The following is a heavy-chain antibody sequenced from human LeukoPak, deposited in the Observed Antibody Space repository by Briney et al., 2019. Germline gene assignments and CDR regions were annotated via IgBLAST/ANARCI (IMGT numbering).Heavy chain of an antibody. D-gene: IGHD5-12*01. Sequence: SVKGRFTISRDISKNTVLLQMYSLRVEDTAVYYCARGHVDVVATNAFDIWGQGTMVTVSS. J-gene: IGHJ3*02. V-gene: IGHV3-30*07. CDR3: ARGHVDVVATNAFDI.